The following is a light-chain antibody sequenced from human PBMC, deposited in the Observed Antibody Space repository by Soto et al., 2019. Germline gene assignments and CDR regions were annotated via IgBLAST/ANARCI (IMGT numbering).Light chain of an antibody. Sequence: EIVMTQSPATLSVSPGERATLSCRASQSVSSNLAWYQQKPGQAPRLLIYGASTRATGIPARFSGSGSGTDFTLTIRSLQAEDVAVYYCQHYYGTPRTFGQGTKVDNK. V-gene: IGKV3-15*01. CDR3: QHYYGTPRT. J-gene: IGKJ1*01. CDR2: GAS. CDR1: QSVSSN.